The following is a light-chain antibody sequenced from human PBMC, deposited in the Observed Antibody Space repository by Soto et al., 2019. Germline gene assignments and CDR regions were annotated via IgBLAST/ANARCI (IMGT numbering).Light chain of an antibody. V-gene: IGLV7-43*01. J-gene: IGLJ2*01. Sequence: QAVVTQEPSLTVSPGGTVTLTCASSTGAVTSGYYPNWFQQKPGQAPRALIFSTSNSHSWTPARFSGSLLGGKAALTLSGVQPEDEAEYYCLLYYGGLVGFGGGTKVTVL. CDR1: TGAVTSGYY. CDR3: LLYYGGLVG. CDR2: STS.